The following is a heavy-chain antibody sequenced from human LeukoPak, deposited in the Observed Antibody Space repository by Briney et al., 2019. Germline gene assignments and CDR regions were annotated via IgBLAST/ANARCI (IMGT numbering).Heavy chain of an antibody. CDR3: ARGGLGYGDYGFDP. J-gene: IGHJ5*02. CDR1: GGSISSYY. D-gene: IGHD4-17*01. Sequence: KPSETLSLTCTVSGGSISSYYWSWIRQPPGKGLEWIGYIYYSGSTNYNPSLKSRVTISVDTSKNQFSLKLSSVTAADTAVYYCARGGLGYGDYGFDPWGQGTLVTVSS. CDR2: IYYSGST. V-gene: IGHV4-59*01.